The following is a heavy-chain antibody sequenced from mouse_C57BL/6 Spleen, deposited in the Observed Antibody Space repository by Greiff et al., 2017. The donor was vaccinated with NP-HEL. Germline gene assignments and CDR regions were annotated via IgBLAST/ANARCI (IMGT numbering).Heavy chain of an antibody. CDR1: GFTFSSYA. Sequence: LVESGEGLVKPGGSLKLSCAASGFTFSSYAMSWVRQTPEKRLEWVAYISSGGDYIYYADTVKGRFTISRDNARNTLYLQMSSLKSEDTAMYYCTRGNYYGSRDYAMDYWGQGTSVTVSS. CDR3: TRGNYYGSRDYAMDY. V-gene: IGHV5-9-1*02. D-gene: IGHD1-1*01. CDR2: ISSGGDYI. J-gene: IGHJ4*01.